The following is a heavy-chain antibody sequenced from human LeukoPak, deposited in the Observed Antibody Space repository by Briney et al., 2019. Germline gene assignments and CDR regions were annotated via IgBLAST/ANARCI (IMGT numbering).Heavy chain of an antibody. CDR3: AANDDSGSYYKDY. J-gene: IGHJ4*02. CDR2: IYTSGNT. V-gene: IGHV4-61*02. CDR1: GGSISSGSYY. Sequence: SETLSLTCTVSGGSISSGSYYCRWIRQPAGKGLEWIGRIYTSGNTNYNPSLKSRVTISVDTSKNQFSLKLSSVTAADTAVYYCAANDDSGSYYKDYWGQGTLVTVSS. D-gene: IGHD1-26*01.